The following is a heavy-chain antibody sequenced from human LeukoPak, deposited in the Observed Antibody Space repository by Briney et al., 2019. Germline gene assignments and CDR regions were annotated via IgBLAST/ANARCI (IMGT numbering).Heavy chain of an antibody. CDR1: GFTFSSYA. CDR2: ISYDGSNK. Sequence: GGSLRLSCAASGFTFSSYAMHWVRQAPGKGLEWVTAISYDGSNKYYADSVKGRFNISRDNSKNTLYLQMNSLRAEGTAVYYCARDRTTTGVSGYDLDYWGQGTLVTVSS. CDR3: ARDRTTTGVSGYDLDY. J-gene: IGHJ4*02. V-gene: IGHV3-30*01. D-gene: IGHD5-12*01.